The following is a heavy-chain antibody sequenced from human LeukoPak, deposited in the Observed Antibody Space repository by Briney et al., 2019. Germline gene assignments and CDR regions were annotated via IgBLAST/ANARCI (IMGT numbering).Heavy chain of an antibody. J-gene: IGHJ3*02. CDR3: ARVAWRAFDI. Sequence: GGSLRLSCEASGFTFSGYEMNWVRQAPGKGLEWVSYISSSGSTRSYADSVQGRFTISRDNAKNSLSLQMNSLRAEDTAVYYCARVAWRAFDIWGQGTMVTVSS. CDR2: ISSSGSTR. D-gene: IGHD5-12*01. V-gene: IGHV3-48*03. CDR1: GFTFSGYE.